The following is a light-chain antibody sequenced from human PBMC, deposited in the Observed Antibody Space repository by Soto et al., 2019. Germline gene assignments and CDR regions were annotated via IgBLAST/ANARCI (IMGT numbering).Light chain of an antibody. Sequence: DIQMTQSPSSLSASAGDRVTITCRASQNISVYLNWYQHKPGKAPNLLIYSSSILQPGVPSRFSGSGSGTHFALTITSFQPEDFAVYYCQQYGNSPITFGQGTRLEIK. CDR3: QQYGNSPIT. J-gene: IGKJ5*01. CDR1: QNISVY. V-gene: IGKV1-39*01. CDR2: SSS.